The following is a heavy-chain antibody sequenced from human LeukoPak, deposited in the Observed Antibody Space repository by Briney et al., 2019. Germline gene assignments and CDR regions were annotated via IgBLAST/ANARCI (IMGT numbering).Heavy chain of an antibody. V-gene: IGHV3-23*01. CDR2: ISGSSDST. Sequence: PGGSLRLSCAASGFTFSRYAMSWFRQAPGKGLEWVSGISGSSDSTYYADSVKGRFTISRDNSKNTLYLEMNRLRAEDTAVYNCAKGSTAAGTPFDSWGQGTLVTVSS. CDR3: AKGSTAAGTPFDS. D-gene: IGHD1-14*01. CDR1: GFTFSRYA. J-gene: IGHJ4*02.